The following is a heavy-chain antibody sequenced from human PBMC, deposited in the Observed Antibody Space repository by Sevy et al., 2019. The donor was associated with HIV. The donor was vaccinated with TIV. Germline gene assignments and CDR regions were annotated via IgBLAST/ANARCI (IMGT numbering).Heavy chain of an antibody. J-gene: IGHJ4*02. V-gene: IGHV1-2*02. Sequence: ASVKVSCKASGYTFTGYYMHWVQQAPGQGLEWMGWINPDSGGPNYAPKFQVRVTLTRDTSISTAYMELSRLKSDGTAVYYCVRDDRDGYFDYWGQGTLVTVSS. CDR3: VRDDRDGYFDY. CDR1: GYTFTGYY. CDR2: INPDSGGP.